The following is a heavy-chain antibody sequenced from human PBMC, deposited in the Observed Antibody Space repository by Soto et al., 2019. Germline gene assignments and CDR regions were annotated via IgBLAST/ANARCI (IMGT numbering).Heavy chain of an antibody. D-gene: IGHD3-9*01. J-gene: IGHJ4*02. Sequence: ASVKVSCKASGGTFSSYVISWVRQAPGQGLEWMGWINPNSGTTNYAQKFQGWVTMTRDTSISTAYMELSRLRSDDTAVYYCARAHYDILTGYCNFDYWGQGTLVTVSS. V-gene: IGHV1-2*04. CDR2: INPNSGTT. CDR3: ARAHYDILTGYCNFDY. CDR1: GGTFSSYV.